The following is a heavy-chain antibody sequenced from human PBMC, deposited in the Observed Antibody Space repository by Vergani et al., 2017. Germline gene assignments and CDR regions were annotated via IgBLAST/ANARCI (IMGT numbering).Heavy chain of an antibody. J-gene: IGHJ4*02. CDR2: INAGNGNT. CDR3: AREERKRFVCLDCLGY. CDR1: GYTFTSYA. D-gene: IGHD3/OR15-3a*01. Sequence: QVQLVQSGAEVKKPGASVKVSCKASGYTFTSYAMHWVRQAPGQRLEWMGWINAGNGNTKYSQKFQGRVTITRDTSASTAYMELSSLRSEDTAVYYCAREERKRFVCLDCLGYWGQGTLVTVSS. V-gene: IGHV1-3*01.